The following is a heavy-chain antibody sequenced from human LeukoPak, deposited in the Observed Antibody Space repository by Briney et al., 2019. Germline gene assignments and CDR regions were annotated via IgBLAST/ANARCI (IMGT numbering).Heavy chain of an antibody. Sequence: SGGSLRLSCVASGFTVSSNHMNWVRQAPGRGLEWVSIFYIGGTTYYSDPVRGRFTISRDNSKNTLYLEMNSLRAEDTAVYYCARDGSSHYYFDYWGQGTLVTVSS. CDR3: ARDGSSHYYFDY. V-gene: IGHV3-53*01. CDR2: FYIGGTT. J-gene: IGHJ4*02. D-gene: IGHD2-15*01. CDR1: GFTVSSNH.